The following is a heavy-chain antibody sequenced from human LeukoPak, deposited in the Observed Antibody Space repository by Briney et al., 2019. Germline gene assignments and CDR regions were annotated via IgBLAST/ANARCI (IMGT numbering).Heavy chain of an antibody. CDR1: GYTFTSYD. CDR3: ARGRIAVAGGWFDP. CDR2: MNPNSGNT. Sequence: ASVKVSCKASGYTFTSYDINWVRQATGRGLEWMGWMNPNSGNTGYAQKFQGRVTMTRNTSISTAYMELSSLRSEDTAVYYCARGRIAVAGGWFDPWGQGTLVTVSS. V-gene: IGHV1-8*01. J-gene: IGHJ5*02. D-gene: IGHD6-19*01.